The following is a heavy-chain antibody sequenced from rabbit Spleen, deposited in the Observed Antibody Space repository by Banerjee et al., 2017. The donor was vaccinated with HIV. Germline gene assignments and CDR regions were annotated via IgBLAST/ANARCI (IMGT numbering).Heavy chain of an antibody. CDR3: ARDLPDIIGWNFGF. CDR2: INTITGKT. V-gene: IGHV1S45*01. J-gene: IGHJ3*01. D-gene: IGHD1-1*01. CDR1: GFSFTDKDV. Sequence: QEQLEESGGGLVKPEGSLTLTCTASGFSFTDKDVMCWVRQAPGKGLEWIGCINTITGKTVYATWAKGRFTISRASSTTVFLQMTSLTAADTATYFCARDLPDIIGWNFGFLGQGTLVTVS.